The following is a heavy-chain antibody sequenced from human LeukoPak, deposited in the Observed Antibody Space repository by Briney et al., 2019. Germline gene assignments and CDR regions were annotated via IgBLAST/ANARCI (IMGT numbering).Heavy chain of an antibody. D-gene: IGHD3-22*01. CDR1: GFTFSSYW. J-gene: IGHJ6*03. CDR2: INSDGSST. Sequence: GGSLRLSCAASGFTFSSYWMHWVRQAPGKGLVWVSRINSDGSSTSYADSVKGRFTISRDNAKNTLYLQMNSLRAEDTAVYYCARGDYYDSSGYNYYYYHMDVWGKGTTVTVSS. CDR3: ARGDYYDSSGYNYYYYHMDV. V-gene: IGHV3-74*01.